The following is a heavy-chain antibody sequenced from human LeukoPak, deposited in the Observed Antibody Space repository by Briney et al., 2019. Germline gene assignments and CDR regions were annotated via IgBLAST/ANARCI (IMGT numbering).Heavy chain of an antibody. D-gene: IGHD2-15*01. CDR3: AGLGYCSGGSCSNDAFDI. J-gene: IGHJ3*02. Sequence: DGSNKYYADSVKGRFTISRDNSKNTLYLQMNSLRAEDTAVYYCAGLGYCSGGSCSNDAFDIWGQGTMVTVSS. V-gene: IGHV3-33*01. CDR2: DGSNK.